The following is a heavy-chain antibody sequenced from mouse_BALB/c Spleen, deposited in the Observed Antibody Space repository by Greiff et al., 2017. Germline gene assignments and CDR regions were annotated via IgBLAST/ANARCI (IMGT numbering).Heavy chain of an antibody. V-gene: IGHV1S81*02. CDR3: TVYDYDEGF. Sequence: FQLQQSGAELVKPGASVKLSCKASGYTFTSYYMYWVKQRPGQGLEWIGEINPSNGGTNFNEKFKSKATLTVDKSSSTAYMQLSSLTSEDSAVYYCTVYDYDEGFWGQGTLVTVSA. CDR1: GYTFTSYY. D-gene: IGHD2-4*01. CDR2: INPSNGGT. J-gene: IGHJ3*01.